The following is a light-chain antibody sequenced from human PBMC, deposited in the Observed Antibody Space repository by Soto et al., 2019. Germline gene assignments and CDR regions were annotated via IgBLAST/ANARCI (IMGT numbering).Light chain of an antibody. V-gene: IGLV1-44*01. CDR1: RSHIGTKT. CDR3: ATWDDSVKGWV. J-gene: IGLJ3*02. CDR2: DNN. Sequence: QSVLIQPPSVSGTPGQRVTITCSGSRSHIGTKTVNWYQKLPGSAPKLLIYDNNQRPSGVPDRFSGSKAGTSASLAISGLQSEDEADYYCATWDDSVKGWVFGGGTKLTVL.